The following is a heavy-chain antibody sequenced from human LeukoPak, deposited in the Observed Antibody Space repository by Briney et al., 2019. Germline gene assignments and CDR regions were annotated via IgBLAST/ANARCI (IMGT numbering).Heavy chain of an antibody. D-gene: IGHD6-6*01. J-gene: IGHJ5*02. V-gene: IGHV3-9*01. CDR2: ISWNSGSI. CDR1: GFTFDDYA. CDR3: AKDGYSSSFSPPSFDP. Sequence: PGGSLRLSCAASGFTFDDYAMHWVRQARGKGLEWVSGISWNSGSIGYADSVKGRFTISRDNAKNSLYLQMNSLRAEDTALYYCAKDGYSSSFSPPSFDPRGQGTLVTVSS.